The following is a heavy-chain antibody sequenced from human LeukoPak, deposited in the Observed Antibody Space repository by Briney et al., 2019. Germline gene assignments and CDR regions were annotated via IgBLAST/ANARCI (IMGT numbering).Heavy chain of an antibody. Sequence: PGGSLRLSCAASGFIFSSYATSWVRQAPGKGLEWVSGISGSGGTTYYADSVKGRFTISRDNAKNSLYLQMNSLRAEDTAVYYCARRGDYVDYWGQGTLVTVSS. CDR1: GFIFSSYA. D-gene: IGHD4-17*01. V-gene: IGHV3-23*01. J-gene: IGHJ4*02. CDR2: ISGSGGTT. CDR3: ARRGDYVDY.